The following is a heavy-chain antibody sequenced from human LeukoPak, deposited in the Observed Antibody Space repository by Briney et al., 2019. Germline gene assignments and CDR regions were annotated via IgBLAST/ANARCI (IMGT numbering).Heavy chain of an antibody. D-gene: IGHD3-22*01. V-gene: IGHV1-2*02. J-gene: IGHJ4*02. CDR3: AREFYYDSSGYHY. CDR1: GYTFTSYG. CDR2: INPNSGGT. Sequence: ASVKVSCKASGYTFTSYGISWVRQAPGQGLEWMGWINPNSGGTNYAQKFQGRVTMTRDTSISTAYMELSRLRSDDTAVYYCAREFYYDSSGYHYWGQGTLVTVSS.